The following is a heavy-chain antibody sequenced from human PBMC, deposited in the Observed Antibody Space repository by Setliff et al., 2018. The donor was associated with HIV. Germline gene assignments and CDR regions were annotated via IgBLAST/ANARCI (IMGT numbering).Heavy chain of an antibody. J-gene: IGHJ4*01. Sequence: GGSLRLSCAASGFTFSSYWMSWVRQAPGKGLEWVANINDDGDEQYYVDSVKGRFSISRDNTNSALYLQMNSLRTEDTAVYFCRVGHYAAYWGQGTLVTVSS. CDR2: INDDGDEQ. D-gene: IGHD2-2*01. CDR1: GFTFSSYW. V-gene: IGHV3-7*05. CDR3: RVGHYAAY.